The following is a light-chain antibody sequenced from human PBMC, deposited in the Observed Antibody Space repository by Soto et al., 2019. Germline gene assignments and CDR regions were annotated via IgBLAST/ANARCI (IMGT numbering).Light chain of an antibody. CDR1: SSDVGNNKY. J-gene: IGLJ2*01. CDR2: DVT. V-gene: IGLV2-8*01. CDR3: SSYAGKVY. Sequence: QSALTQPPSASGSLGQSITISCTGTSSDVGNNKYVSWYQQHPGKAPKIMIYDVTKRPSGVPDLFSGSKSGNTASLTVSGLQAEDEADYYCSSYAGKVYFGGGTKLTVL.